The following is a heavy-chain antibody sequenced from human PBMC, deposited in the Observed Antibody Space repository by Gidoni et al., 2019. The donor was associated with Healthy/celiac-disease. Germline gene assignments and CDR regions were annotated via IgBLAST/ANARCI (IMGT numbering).Heavy chain of an antibody. CDR3: ARDSGDSSGYGDAFDI. CDR2: INPSGGST. Sequence: QVQLVQSGAEVKKPGASVKVSCKASGYTFTSYYMHWVRQAPGQGLEWMGIINPSGGSTSYAQKFQGRVTMTRDTSTSTVYMELSSLRSEDTAVYYCARDSGDSSGYGDAFDIWGQGTMVTVSS. V-gene: IGHV1-46*03. J-gene: IGHJ3*02. CDR1: GYTFTSYY. D-gene: IGHD3-22*01.